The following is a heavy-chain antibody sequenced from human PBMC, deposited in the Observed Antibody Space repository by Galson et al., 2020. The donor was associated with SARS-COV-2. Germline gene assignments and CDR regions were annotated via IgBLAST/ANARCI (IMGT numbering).Heavy chain of an antibody. J-gene: IGHJ6*02. CDR3: ARDYCSSTSCLYYYYYYGMDV. Sequence: ASVKVSCKASGYTFTSYGISWVRQAPGQGLEWMGWISAYNGNTNYAQKLQGRVTMTTDTSTSTAYMELRSLRSDDTAVYYCARDYCSSTSCLYYYYYYGMDVWGQGTTVTVSS. CDR1: GYTFTSYG. D-gene: IGHD2-2*01. CDR2: ISAYNGNT. V-gene: IGHV1-18*01.